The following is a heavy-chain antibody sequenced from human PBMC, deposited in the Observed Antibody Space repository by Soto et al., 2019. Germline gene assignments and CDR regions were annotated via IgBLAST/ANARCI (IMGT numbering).Heavy chain of an antibody. CDR3: ARDGGWELRGYYYYGMDV. CDR1: GGSISSYY. J-gene: IGHJ6*02. Sequence: SETLSLTCTVSGGSISSYYWSWIRQPPGKGLEWIGYIYYSGSTNYNPSLKSRVTISVDTSKNQFSLKLSSVTAADTAVYYCARDGGWELRGYYYYGMDVWGQGTTVTVSS. V-gene: IGHV4-59*01. D-gene: IGHD1-26*01. CDR2: IYYSGST.